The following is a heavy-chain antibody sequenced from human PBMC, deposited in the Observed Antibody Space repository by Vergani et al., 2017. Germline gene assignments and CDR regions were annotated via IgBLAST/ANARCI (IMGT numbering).Heavy chain of an antibody. Sequence: QLQLQESGPGLVKPSETLSLSCRVSGDSISRSHYYWGFIRQPPGKGLEWIGSISSSGSPYYNPTLKSRFSFSVDTSKNLFSLRLKSVTATDTGMYYCARPVGPSAIADGYHFWGQGTMVTVSS. CDR2: ISSSGSP. CDR1: GDSISRSHYY. CDR3: ARPVGPSAIADGYHF. V-gene: IGHV4-39*02. J-gene: IGHJ3*01. D-gene: IGHD3-10*01.